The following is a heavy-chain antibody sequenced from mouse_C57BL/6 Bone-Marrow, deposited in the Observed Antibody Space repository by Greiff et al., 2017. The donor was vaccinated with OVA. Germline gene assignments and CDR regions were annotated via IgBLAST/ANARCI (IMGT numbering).Heavy chain of an antibody. CDR2: IYPGGGYT. V-gene: IGHV1-63*01. CDR3: ARSDGYYFDY. Sequence: VKLVESGAELVRPGTSVKMSCKASGYTFTNYWIGWAKQRPGHGLEWIGDIYPGGGYTNYNEKFKGKATLTADKSSSTAYMQFSSLTSEDSAIYYCARSDGYYFDYWGQGTTLTVSS. CDR1: GYTFTNYW. D-gene: IGHD2-3*01. J-gene: IGHJ2*01.